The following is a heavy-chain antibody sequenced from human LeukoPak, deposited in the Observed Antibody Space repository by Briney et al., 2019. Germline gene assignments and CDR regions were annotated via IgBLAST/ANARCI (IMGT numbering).Heavy chain of an antibody. CDR3: ARRRGAAMDWFDP. J-gene: IGHJ5*02. CDR2: IYYSGST. V-gene: IGHV4-61*05. CDR1: DGSMNSNTYY. Sequence: PSETLSLTCSVSDGSMNSNTYYWGWIRQPPGKGLEWIGYIYYSGSTNYNPSLKSRVTISVDTSKNQFSPKLSSVTAADTAVYYCARRRGAAMDWFDPWGQGTLVTVSS. D-gene: IGHD2-2*01.